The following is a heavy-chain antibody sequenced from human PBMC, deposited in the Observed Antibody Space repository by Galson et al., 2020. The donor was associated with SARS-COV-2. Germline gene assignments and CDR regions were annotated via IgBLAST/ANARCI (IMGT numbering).Heavy chain of an antibody. J-gene: IGHJ5*02. CDR3: ARWENWFDP. CDR2: INHSGST. Sequence: PSETLSLTCAVYGGSFSGYYWSWIRQPPGKGLEWIGEINHSGSTNYNPSLKSRVTISVDTSKNQFSLKLSSVTAADTAVYYCARWENWFDPWGQGTLVTVSS. CDR1: GGSFSGYY. V-gene: IGHV4-34*01. D-gene: IGHD1-26*01.